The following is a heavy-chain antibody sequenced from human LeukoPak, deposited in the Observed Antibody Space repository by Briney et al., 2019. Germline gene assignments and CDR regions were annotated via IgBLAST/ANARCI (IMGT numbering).Heavy chain of an antibody. D-gene: IGHD3-10*01. CDR3: AKFSRGFGDLVQD. CDR2: ISSSSTNK. J-gene: IGHJ1*01. Sequence: GGTLRLSCAASGFSFNSRSMSWVRQAPGRGLEWVSSISSSSTNKYYGYSVKGRFTVARDNTKSSLYLQMNSLRAKDTAVCYCAKFSRGFGDLVQDWGQGTLVTVSS. V-gene: IGHV3-21*01. CDR1: GFSFNSRS.